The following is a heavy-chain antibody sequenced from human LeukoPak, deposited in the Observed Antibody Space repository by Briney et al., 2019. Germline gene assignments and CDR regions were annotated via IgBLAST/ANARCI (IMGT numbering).Heavy chain of an antibody. J-gene: IGHJ4*02. Sequence: GGSLRLSCAASGFTFSSYSMNWVRQAPGKGLEWVSSISSSSSYTYYADSVKGRFTISRDNAKNSLYLQMNSLRAEDTAVYYCVLTAMDGRDYWGQGTLVTVSS. CDR2: ISSSSSYT. V-gene: IGHV3-21*01. D-gene: IGHD5-18*01. CDR3: VLTAMDGRDY. CDR1: GFTFSSYS.